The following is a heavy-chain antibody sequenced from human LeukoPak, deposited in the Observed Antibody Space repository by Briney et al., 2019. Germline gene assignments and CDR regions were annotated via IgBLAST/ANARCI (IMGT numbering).Heavy chain of an antibody. D-gene: IGHD5-18*01. CDR1: GYTFTSYY. Sequence: ASVKVSCKASGYTFTSYYMHWVRQAPGQGLEWMGIINPSGGSTSYAQKFQGRVTMTRDTSTSTVYMELSSLRSEDTAVHYCARDLRGAMGDYWGQGTLVTVSS. V-gene: IGHV1-46*01. CDR3: ARDLRGAMGDY. J-gene: IGHJ4*02. CDR2: INPSGGST.